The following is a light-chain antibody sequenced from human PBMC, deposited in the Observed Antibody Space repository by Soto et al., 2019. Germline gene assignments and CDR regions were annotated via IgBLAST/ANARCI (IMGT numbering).Light chain of an antibody. CDR3: ISYAGSDTYV. V-gene: IGLV2-8*01. J-gene: IGLJ1*01. CDR1: SSDVGAYNY. CDR2: DVN. Sequence: LTQPPSASGSPGQSVTISCTGTSSDVGAYNYVSWYQQHPAKAPKLMIYDVNKRPSGVPDRFSGSKSGNTASLTVSGLQADDEADYYCISYAGSDTYVFGTGTKVTVL.